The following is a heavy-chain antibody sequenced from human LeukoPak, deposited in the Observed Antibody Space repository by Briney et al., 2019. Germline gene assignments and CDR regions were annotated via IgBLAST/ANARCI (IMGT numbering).Heavy chain of an antibody. Sequence: GGSRRLSCAASGFTVSSNYMSWVRQAAGKGLEWVSVIYSGGSTYYADSVKGRFTISRDNSKNTLYLQMNSLRAEDTAVYYCARRSCSGGSCYFDYWGQGTLVTVSS. V-gene: IGHV3-53*01. J-gene: IGHJ4*02. CDR2: IYSGGST. D-gene: IGHD2-15*01. CDR3: ARRSCSGGSCYFDY. CDR1: GFTVSSNY.